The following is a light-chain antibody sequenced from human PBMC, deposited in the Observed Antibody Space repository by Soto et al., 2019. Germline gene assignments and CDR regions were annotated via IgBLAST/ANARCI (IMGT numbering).Light chain of an antibody. Sequence: ETVLTQSPGTLSLSPGERATLSCRTSQSVSSNYLAWYQQKPGQAPGLLMYGASTRATGIPDRFSGSGSGTYFTLTISRLAPEDFAVYYFQQFGRSPPSWTFGQGTKVEIK. CDR2: GAS. CDR3: QQFGRSPPSWT. V-gene: IGKV3-20*01. J-gene: IGKJ1*01. CDR1: QSVSSNY.